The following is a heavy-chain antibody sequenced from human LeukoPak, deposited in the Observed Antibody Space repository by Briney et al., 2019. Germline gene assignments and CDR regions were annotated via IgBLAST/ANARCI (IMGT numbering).Heavy chain of an antibody. D-gene: IGHD4-11*01. CDR3: ARGPNTAGNYQAFDL. Sequence: PSETLSLTCSVSGGSISSSTYYWAWIRQPPGKGPEWIGSIYYSGTTYYNPSLKSRVIISADTSKNQFSLNLITMTAADTAVYYCARGPNTAGNYQAFDLWGQGTKVTVSS. J-gene: IGHJ3*01. V-gene: IGHV4-39*07. CDR1: GGSISSSTYY. CDR2: IYYSGTT.